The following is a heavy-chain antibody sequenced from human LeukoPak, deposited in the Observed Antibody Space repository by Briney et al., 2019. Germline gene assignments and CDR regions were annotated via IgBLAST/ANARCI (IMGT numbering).Heavy chain of an antibody. Sequence: ASVKVSCKASGYTFTSYYMHWVRQAPGQGLEWMGIINPSGGSTSYAQKFQGRVTMTRDTSTSTVYMELSSLRSEDTGVYYCARDAYPIRYFDWSPSDYWGQGTLVTVSS. D-gene: IGHD3-9*01. CDR2: INPSGGST. CDR3: ARDAYPIRYFDWSPSDY. V-gene: IGHV1-46*01. J-gene: IGHJ4*02. CDR1: GYTFTSYY.